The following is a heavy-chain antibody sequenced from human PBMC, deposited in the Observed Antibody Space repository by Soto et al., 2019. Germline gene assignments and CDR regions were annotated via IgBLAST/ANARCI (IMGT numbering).Heavy chain of an antibody. Sequence: GGSLRLSCSASGFIFRRYWMAWVRQAPGKGLEWVATIKVDGREENYLDSVHGRFTISRDDAKNSLFLQMSSLRGDDTAVYFCVIELGGYGRFDYWGLGTPGTVSS. D-gene: IGHD5-12*01. J-gene: IGHJ4*02. V-gene: IGHV3-7*01. CDR1: GFIFRRYW. CDR2: IKVDGREE. CDR3: VIELGGYGRFDY.